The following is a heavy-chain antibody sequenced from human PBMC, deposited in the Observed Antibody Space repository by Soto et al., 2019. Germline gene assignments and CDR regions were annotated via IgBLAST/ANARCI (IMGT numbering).Heavy chain of an antibody. V-gene: IGHV3-48*01. D-gene: IGHD1-26*01. J-gene: IGHJ4*02. CDR1: GFTFSSYS. CDR2: ISSSSSTI. Sequence: PGGSLRLSCAACGFTFSSYSMNWVRQAPGKGLEWVSYISSSSSTIYYADSVKGRFTISRDNSKNTLYLQMNSLRAEDTAVYYCATPLVGATVPPYFDYWGQGTLVTVSS. CDR3: ATPLVGATVPPYFDY.